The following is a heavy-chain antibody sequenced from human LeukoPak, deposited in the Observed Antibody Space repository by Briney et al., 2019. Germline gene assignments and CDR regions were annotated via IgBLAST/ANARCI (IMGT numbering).Heavy chain of an antibody. V-gene: IGHV3-30*18. CDR2: ISYDGRNK. Sequence: GRSLRLSCAASGFTFNPYGMHWVRQAPGKGLEWVAVISYDGRNKFDADSVKGRFTISRDNSENTLYLQMNSLIPEDTAVYYCAKGSAYGDYYYYGMDVWGQGTTVTVSS. CDR3: AKGSAYGDYYYYGMDV. CDR1: GFTFNPYG. D-gene: IGHD4-17*01. J-gene: IGHJ6*02.